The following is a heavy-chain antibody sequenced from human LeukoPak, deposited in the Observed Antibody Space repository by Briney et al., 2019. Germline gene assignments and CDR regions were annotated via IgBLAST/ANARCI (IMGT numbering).Heavy chain of an antibody. Sequence: PGGSLRLSCAASGFTFSSYSMNWVRQAPGKGLEWVSSISSSGTYIYYRDSVKGRFTISRDNAKNSLYLQMNSLRAEVTAVYYCARDLQPSGYWGQGTLVTVSS. CDR1: GFTFSSYS. CDR3: ARDLQPSGY. V-gene: IGHV3-21*01. J-gene: IGHJ4*02. D-gene: IGHD6-13*01. CDR2: ISSSGTYI.